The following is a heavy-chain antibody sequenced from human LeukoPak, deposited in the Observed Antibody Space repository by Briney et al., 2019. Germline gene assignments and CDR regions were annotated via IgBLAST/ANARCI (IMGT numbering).Heavy chain of an antibody. D-gene: IGHD3-10*01. J-gene: IGHJ4*02. Sequence: SQTLSLTCAISGDSVSSNSAAWNWIRQSPSRGLEWLGRTYYRSKWYNDYAVSVKSRITINPDTSKNQFSLQLNSVTAADTAVYYCARGRSMVRGRVSALRDWGQGTLVTVSS. CDR3: ARGRSMVRGRVSALRD. CDR1: GDSVSSNSAA. V-gene: IGHV6-1*01. CDR2: TYYRSKWYN.